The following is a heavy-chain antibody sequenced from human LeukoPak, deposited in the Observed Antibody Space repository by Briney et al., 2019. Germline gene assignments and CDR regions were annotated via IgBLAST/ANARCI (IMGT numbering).Heavy chain of an antibody. J-gene: IGHJ4*02. CDR3: ARVDYGGNSGHY. D-gene: IGHD4-17*01. CDR1: GYTFTSYD. V-gene: IGHV1-8*01. Sequence: ASVKVSCKASGYTFTSYDINWVRQATGQGLEWMGWMNPNSGNTGYAQKFQGRATMTRNTSISTAYMELSSLRSEDTAVYYCARVDYGGNSGHYWGQGTLVTVSS. CDR2: MNPNSGNT.